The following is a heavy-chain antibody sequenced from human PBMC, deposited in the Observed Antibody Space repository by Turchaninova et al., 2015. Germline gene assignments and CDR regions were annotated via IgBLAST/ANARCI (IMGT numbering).Heavy chain of an antibody. J-gene: IGHJ4*02. CDR3: AHVFGENWGREVYFDY. Sequence: QITLKESGPTLVKPTQTLTLTCTFSGFSLSTSGVGVGWILQPPGKALAWLLVISWDDDKRYNPSLKSRVTITKDTSTNQVVLKMTNMDPVDTATYYCAHVFGENWGREVYFDYWGQGTLVTVSS. V-gene: IGHV2-5*02. D-gene: IGHD3-3*01. CDR1: GFSLSTSGVG. CDR2: ISWDDDK.